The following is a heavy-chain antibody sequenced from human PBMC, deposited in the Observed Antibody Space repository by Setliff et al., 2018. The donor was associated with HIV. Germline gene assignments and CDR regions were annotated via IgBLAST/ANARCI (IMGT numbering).Heavy chain of an antibody. CDR2: AYYNWAT. J-gene: IGHJ4*02. V-gene: IGHV4-39*07. CDR3: AREPDY. Sequence: ASETLSLTCTVSGDSFNGSHYLWGWIRQPPGKGLEWVGNAYYNWATYYNPSLKNRVTISVDTSKNQFSLRLTSVTAADTAVYYCAREPDYWGQGILVTVSS. CDR1: GDSFNGSHYL.